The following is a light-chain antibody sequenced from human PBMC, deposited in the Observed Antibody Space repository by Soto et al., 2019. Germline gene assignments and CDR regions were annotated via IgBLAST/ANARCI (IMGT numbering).Light chain of an antibody. Sequence: DIVMTQSPLSLPVTPGETASISCRSSQSLLHSNGYSYLDWYLQKPGQSPQLLIYLGSNRASGVPDRFSGSGSGTDFTLKISRVEAEDVGVYYCMQGTHWPITFGQGTSLEIK. CDR3: MQGTHWPIT. CDR2: LGS. V-gene: IGKV2-28*01. J-gene: IGKJ5*01. CDR1: QSLLHSNGYSY.